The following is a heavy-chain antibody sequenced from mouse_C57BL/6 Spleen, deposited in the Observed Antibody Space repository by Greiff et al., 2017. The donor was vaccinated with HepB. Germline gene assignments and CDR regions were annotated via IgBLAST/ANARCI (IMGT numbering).Heavy chain of an antibody. CDR3: AKEGYYYSSYVAMDY. Sequence: EVNVVESEGGLVQPGSSMKLSCKASGFTFSDYYIAWVRQVPEKGLEWVANINYDGSSTYYLDSLKSSFIISRDNAKNILSLKMRSLKSEDTATYYCAKEGYYYSSYVAMDYWGQGTSVTVSS. J-gene: IGHJ4*01. CDR1: GFTFSDYY. D-gene: IGHD2-5*01. CDR2: INYDGSST. V-gene: IGHV5-16*01.